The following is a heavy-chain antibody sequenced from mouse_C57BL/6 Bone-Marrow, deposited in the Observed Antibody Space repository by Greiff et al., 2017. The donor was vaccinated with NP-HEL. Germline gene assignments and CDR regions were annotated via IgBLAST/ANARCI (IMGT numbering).Heavy chain of an antibody. CDR3: ARRDYYGSSYYFDY. CDR2: ISSGSSTI. CDR1: GFTFSDYG. D-gene: IGHD1-1*01. Sequence: EVQLVESGGGLVKPGGSLKLSCAASGFTFSDYGMHWVRQAPEQGLEWVAYISSGSSTIYYADTVKGRFTISRDNAKNTLFLQMTSLRSEDTAMYYCARRDYYGSSYYFDYWGQGTTLTVSS. J-gene: IGHJ2*01. V-gene: IGHV5-17*01.